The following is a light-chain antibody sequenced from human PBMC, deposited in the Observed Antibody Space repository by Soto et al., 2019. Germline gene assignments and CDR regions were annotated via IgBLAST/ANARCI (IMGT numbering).Light chain of an antibody. CDR3: HHCSTFSGT. V-gene: IGKV1-5*01. CDR1: RSIGSW. Sequence: DIQMTQSPSTLSASVGDRVTITCRASRSIGSWLAWYQQKPGKAPKLLVYGGSSLETGVPSRFSGSGSGTEFTLTIRSLQPDDFAPYDCHHCSTFSGTFGQGTKG. CDR2: GGS. J-gene: IGKJ1*01.